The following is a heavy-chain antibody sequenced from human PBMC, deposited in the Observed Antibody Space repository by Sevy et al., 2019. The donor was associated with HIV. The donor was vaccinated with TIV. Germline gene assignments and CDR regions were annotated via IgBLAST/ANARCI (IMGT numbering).Heavy chain of an antibody. D-gene: IGHD2-15*01. CDR1: GFTFSSYA. V-gene: IGHV3-23*01. CDR2: ISGSGGST. J-gene: IGHJ4*02. CDR3: AKGGLGYCSGGSCYWNDY. Sequence: GGSLRLSCAASGFTFSSYAMSWVRQAPGKGLEWVSAISGSGGSTYYADSVKGRFTISRDNSKNTRYLQMISPRAEDTAVYYCAKGGLGYCSGGSCYWNDYWGQGTLVTVSS.